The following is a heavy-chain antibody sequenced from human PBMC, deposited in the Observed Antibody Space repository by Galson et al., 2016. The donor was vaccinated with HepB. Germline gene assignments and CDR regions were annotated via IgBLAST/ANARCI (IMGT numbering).Heavy chain of an antibody. CDR1: GFTFRNYA. CDR2: IDGPTPNT. CDR3: TTWPSHHFDY. V-gene: IGHV3-23*01. J-gene: IGHJ4*02. Sequence: SLRLSCAASGFTFRNYALSWVRRAPGKGLEWVSHIDGPTPNTHYADSVRGRSSIYRDNSRDTLYLQMDSLTAEDSAIYYCTTWPSHHFDYWGQGTRVTVSS.